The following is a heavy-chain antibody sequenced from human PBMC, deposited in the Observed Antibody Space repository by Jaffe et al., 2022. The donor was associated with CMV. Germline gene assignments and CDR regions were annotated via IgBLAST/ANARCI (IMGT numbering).Heavy chain of an antibody. J-gene: IGHJ2*01. D-gene: IGHD6-6*01. CDR1: GFTFSSYA. Sequence: EVQLLESGGGLVQPGGSLRLSCAASGFTFSSYAMSWVRQAPGKGLEWVSAISGSGGSTYYADSVKGRFTISRDNSKNTLYLQMNSLRAEDTAVYYCAKAPRGQLVRTNWYFDLWGRGTLVTVSS. CDR2: ISGSGGST. V-gene: IGHV3-23*01. CDR3: AKAPRGQLVRTNWYFDL.